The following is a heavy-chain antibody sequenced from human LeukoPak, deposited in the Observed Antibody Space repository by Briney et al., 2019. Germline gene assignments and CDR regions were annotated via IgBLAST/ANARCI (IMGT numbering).Heavy chain of an antibody. V-gene: IGHV3-49*04. CDR2: IRSKAYGGTT. Sequence: GGSLRLSCTASGFTFGDYAMSWVRQAPGKGLEWVGFIRSKAYGGTTEYAASVKGRFTISRDDSKSIAYLQMNSLKTEDTAVYYCISSGGYYNPAIDYWGQGTLVTVSS. J-gene: IGHJ4*02. D-gene: IGHD3-10*01. CDR3: ISSGGYYNPAIDY. CDR1: GFTFGDYA.